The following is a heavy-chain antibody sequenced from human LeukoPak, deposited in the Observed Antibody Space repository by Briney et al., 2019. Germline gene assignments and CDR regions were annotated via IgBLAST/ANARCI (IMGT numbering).Heavy chain of an antibody. Sequence: GASVTVSCKASGGTFSSYAISWVRQAPGQGLEWMGRIIPILGIANYAQKFQGRVTITADKSTSTAYMELSSLRSEDTAVYYCASTGGMATGWFDPWGQGTLVTVSS. CDR2: IIPILGIA. J-gene: IGHJ5*02. D-gene: IGHD5-24*01. CDR1: GGTFSSYA. CDR3: ASTGGMATGWFDP. V-gene: IGHV1-69*04.